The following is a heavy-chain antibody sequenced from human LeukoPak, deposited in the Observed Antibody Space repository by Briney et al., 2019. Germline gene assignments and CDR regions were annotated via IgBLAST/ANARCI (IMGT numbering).Heavy chain of an antibody. D-gene: IGHD2-2*01. V-gene: IGHV3-23*01. CDR3: AKCIVSAAIDNAFDI. CDR1: GLTFSTYS. J-gene: IGHJ3*02. CDR2: ISGSGRST. Sequence: GGSLRLSCAASGLTFSTYSMNWVRQAPGKGLEWVSAISGSGRSTYYADSVKGRFTISRDNSKNTLYLQMNSLRAEDTAVYYCAKCIVSAAIDNAFDISGQGTMVTVSS.